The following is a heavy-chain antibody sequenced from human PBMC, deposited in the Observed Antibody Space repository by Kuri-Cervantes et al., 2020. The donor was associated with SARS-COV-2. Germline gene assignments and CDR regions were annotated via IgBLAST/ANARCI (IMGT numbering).Heavy chain of an antibody. CDR1: GFNFSRTD. CDR3: AKDRFGVQDF. CDR2: ISHDGKNK. Sequence: GGSLRLSCAASGFNFSRTDMHWVRQAPGKGLEWVAVISHDGKNKKCIASGKGRFTISRDNSQNTLYLHMKSLRSEDTAMYYCAKDRFGVQDFWGQGTLVTVSS. J-gene: IGHJ4*02. D-gene: IGHD2-8*01. V-gene: IGHV3-30*18.